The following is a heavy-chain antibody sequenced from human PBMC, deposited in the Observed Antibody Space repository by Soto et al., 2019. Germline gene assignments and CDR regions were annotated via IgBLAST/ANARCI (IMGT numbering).Heavy chain of an antibody. D-gene: IGHD2-8*01. J-gene: IGHJ4*02. CDR1: GGSISSYS. CDR3: TSHCTNGVCESY. CDR2: IYYSGST. Sequence: PSETLSLTCTASGGSISSYSWSWIRQPPGKGLEWIGHIYYSGSTNYNPSLKSRVTISVDTSKNQSSLKLSSVTAADTAVYYCTSHCTNGVCESYWGQGTLVTVYS. V-gene: IGHV4-59*01.